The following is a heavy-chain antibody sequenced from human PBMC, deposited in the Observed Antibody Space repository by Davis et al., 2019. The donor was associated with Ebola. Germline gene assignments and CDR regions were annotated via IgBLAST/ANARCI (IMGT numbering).Heavy chain of an antibody. CDR1: GFTFSSYA. CDR3: AKEDLGPFDP. CDR2: LSGSGGST. J-gene: IGHJ5*02. V-gene: IGHV3-23*01. Sequence: GESLKISCAASGFTFSSYAMSWVRQAPGKGLEWVSALSGSGGSTYYADSVKGRFTISRDNSKNTLYLQMNSLRAEDTAVYYCAKEDLGPFDPWGQGTLVTVSS. D-gene: IGHD3-16*01.